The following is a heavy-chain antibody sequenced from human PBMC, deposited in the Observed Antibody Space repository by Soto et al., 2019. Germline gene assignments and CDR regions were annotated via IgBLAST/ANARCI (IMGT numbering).Heavy chain of an antibody. V-gene: IGHV3-48*02. D-gene: IGHD3-3*01. CDR1: GLSLTTFG. CDR2: MLGSGEI. J-gene: IGHJ3*01. CDR3: ARDWTASFDL. Sequence: EVQLVESGGGLVQPGGSLRLSCAASGLSLTTFGMVWVRQAPGSGLERVSYMLGSGEIYYAASVEGRFSISRDNAKKLVYLQMNSLRDEDTAVYYCARDWTASFDLWGQGTMVSVSS.